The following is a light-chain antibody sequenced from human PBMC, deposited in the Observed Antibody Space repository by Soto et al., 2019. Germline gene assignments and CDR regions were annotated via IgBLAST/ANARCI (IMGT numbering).Light chain of an antibody. V-gene: IGKV3-20*01. J-gene: IGKJ1*01. CDR1: QSVTSNY. CDR3: QQYNSYPWT. Sequence: EIVLTQSPGTLSLSPGERATLSCRASQSVTSNYIAWYQQKPGQAPRLLIFGASIRATAIPDRFSGSGSGTDFTLTISRLEPEDFATYYCQQYNSYPWTFGQGTKVDI. CDR2: GAS.